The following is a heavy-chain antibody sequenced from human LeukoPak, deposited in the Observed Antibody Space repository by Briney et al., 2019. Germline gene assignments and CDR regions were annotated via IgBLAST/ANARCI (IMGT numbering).Heavy chain of an antibody. CDR1: GYRFSSYW. CDR3: ARLGIAGAGTQDAFDI. Sequence: GESLKISCEGSGYRFSSYWIGWVRQVPGKGLEWMGIIYPGDSETKYSPSFQGQVTISADRAISTAYLQWSSLKASDSAIYYCARLGIAGAGTQDAFDIWGQGTMVTVSS. V-gene: IGHV5-51*01. J-gene: IGHJ3*02. D-gene: IGHD6-13*01. CDR2: IYPGDSET.